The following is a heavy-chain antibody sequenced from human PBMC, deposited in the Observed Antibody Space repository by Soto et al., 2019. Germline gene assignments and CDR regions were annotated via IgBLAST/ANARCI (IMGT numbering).Heavy chain of an antibody. CDR1: GSSFSSYG. V-gene: IGHV3-30*03. J-gene: IGHJ3*02. CDR2: ISYDGSNK. CDR3: ARALRYCTSTSCSFAFDI. Sequence: GGSLRLSCAASGSSFSSYGIHWVRQVPGKGLEWVAVISYDGSNKYYADSVKGRFTISRDNSKNTLYLQMNSLRAEDTAVYYCARALRYCTSTSCSFAFDIWGQGTMVTVSS. D-gene: IGHD2-2*01.